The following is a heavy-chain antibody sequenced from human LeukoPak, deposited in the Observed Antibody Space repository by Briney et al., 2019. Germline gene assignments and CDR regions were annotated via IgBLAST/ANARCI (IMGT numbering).Heavy chain of an antibody. J-gene: IGHJ4*02. CDR3: ARDRVEIVVAGTVDC. CDR2: ISYDGSNE. D-gene: IGHD6-19*01. V-gene: IGHV3-30-3*01. CDR1: GFTFSNYA. Sequence: GRSLRLSCAASGFTFSNYAMHWVRQAPGKGLEWVAVISYDGSNEYYADSVKGRFTISRDNSKNTLYLQMNSLRAEDTTVYHCARDRVEIVVAGTVDCWGQGTLVTVSS.